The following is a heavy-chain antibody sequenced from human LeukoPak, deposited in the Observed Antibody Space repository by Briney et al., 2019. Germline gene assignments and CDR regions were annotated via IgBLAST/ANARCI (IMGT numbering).Heavy chain of an antibody. Sequence: GASVKVSCKASGYTFTGYYMHWVRQAPGQGLGWMGWINPNSGGTNYAQKFQGRVTMTRDTSISTAYMELSRLRSDDTAVYYCARSRSITIFGVVISRTFDYWGQGTLVTVSS. CDR1: GYTFTGYY. CDR3: ARSRSITIFGVVISRTFDY. CDR2: INPNSGGT. D-gene: IGHD3-3*01. J-gene: IGHJ4*02. V-gene: IGHV1-2*02.